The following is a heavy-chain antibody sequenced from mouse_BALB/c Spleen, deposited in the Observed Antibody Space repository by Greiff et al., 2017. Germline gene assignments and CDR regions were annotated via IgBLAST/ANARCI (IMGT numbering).Heavy chain of an antibody. CDR2: ISSGGSYT. D-gene: IGHD1-1*01. CDR1: GFTFSSYA. V-gene: IGHV5-9-3*01. Sequence: EVNVVESGGGLVKPGGSLKLSCAASGFTFSSYAMSWVRQTPEKRLEWVATISSGGSYTYYPDSVKGRFTISRDNAKNTLYLQMSSLRSEDTAMYYCARQGLLRSHYFDYWGQGTTLTVSS. CDR3: ARQGLLRSHYFDY. J-gene: IGHJ2*01.